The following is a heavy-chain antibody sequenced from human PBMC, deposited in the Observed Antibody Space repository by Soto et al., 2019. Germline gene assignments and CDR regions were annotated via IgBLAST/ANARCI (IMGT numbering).Heavy chain of an antibody. Sequence: GGSLRLSCVASGFTFSSYGVHWVRQAPGKGLEWVAVIWFDGNNKYYTDSVKGRFTISRDDSKNTLYLQLNSLRAEDTAVYYCARDRITFGGVYYYYMDVWGKGTTVTVSS. CDR3: ARDRITFGGVYYYYMDV. V-gene: IGHV3-33*01. CDR2: IWFDGNNK. D-gene: IGHD3-16*01. J-gene: IGHJ6*03. CDR1: GFTFSSYG.